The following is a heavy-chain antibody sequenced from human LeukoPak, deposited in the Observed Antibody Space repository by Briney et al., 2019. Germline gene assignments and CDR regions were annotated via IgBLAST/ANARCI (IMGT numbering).Heavy chain of an antibody. Sequence: SETLSLTCTVSGGSISSSSYYWGWIRQPPGKGLEWIGSIYYSGSTYYNPSLKSRVTISVDTSKNQFSLKLSSVTAADTAVYYCAREPELGDAFDIWGQGTVVTVSS. CDR3: AREPELGDAFDI. CDR1: GGSISSSSYY. CDR2: IYYSGST. V-gene: IGHV4-39*07. J-gene: IGHJ3*02. D-gene: IGHD7-27*01.